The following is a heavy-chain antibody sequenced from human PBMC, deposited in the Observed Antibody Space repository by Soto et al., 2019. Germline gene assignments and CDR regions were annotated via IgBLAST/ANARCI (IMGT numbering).Heavy chain of an antibody. CDR2: MNPNSGNT. CDR1: EYTFTCYD. J-gene: IGHJ5*02. CDR3: ARGIKYGAYSRWFDP. Sequence: QVQLVQSGAEVKKPGASVKVSCKASEYTFTCYDINWVRQAPGQGLEYLGWMNPNSGNTGYVQKFQGRVTMTRNSSISTAYMELSSLRSEDTAVYYCARGIKYGAYSRWFDPWGQGTLVSVSS. V-gene: IGHV1-8*01. D-gene: IGHD4-17*01.